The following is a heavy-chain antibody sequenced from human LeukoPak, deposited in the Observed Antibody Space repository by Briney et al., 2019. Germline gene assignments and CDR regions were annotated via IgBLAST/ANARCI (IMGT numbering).Heavy chain of an antibody. CDR3: ASLIQSYFNFDY. V-gene: IGHV4-34*01. J-gene: IGHJ4*02. Sequence: SETLSLTCAVYGGSFSGYYWSWIRQPPGKGLEWIGSIYYSGSTYYNPSLKSRVTISVDTSKNQFSLKLSSVTAADTAVYYCASLIQSYFNFDYWGQGTLVTVSS. CDR2: IYYSGST. D-gene: IGHD5-18*01. CDR1: GGSFSGYY.